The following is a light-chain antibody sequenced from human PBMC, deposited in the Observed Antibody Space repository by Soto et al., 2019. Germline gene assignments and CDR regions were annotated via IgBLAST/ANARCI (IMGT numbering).Light chain of an antibody. CDR1: QSISNY. J-gene: IGKJ5*01. CDR2: AAS. CDR3: QQSYSTPPIT. Sequence: DIQMTQSPSSLSASVGDRVTITCRASQSISNYLNWYQQKPEKAPKLLIYAASSLQSGVPSKFSGSGSGTDFTLTISSLQPEDFATYYCQQSYSTPPITFGQGTRLEIK. V-gene: IGKV1-39*01.